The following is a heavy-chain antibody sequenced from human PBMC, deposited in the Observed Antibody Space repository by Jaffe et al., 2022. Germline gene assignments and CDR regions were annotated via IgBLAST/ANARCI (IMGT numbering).Heavy chain of an antibody. V-gene: IGHV3-74*01. CDR1: GFTFSSYW. J-gene: IGHJ4*02. D-gene: IGHD3-10*01. CDR3: ARGSYYHFDY. Sequence: EVQLVESGGGLVQPGGSLRLSCATSGFTFSSYWMHWLRQAPGKGLVWVSRIYSDGTATIYADSVKGRFTISRDNAKNTLYLQMNSLRVDDTAVYYCARGSYYHFDYWGQGARVTVSS. CDR2: IYSDGTAT.